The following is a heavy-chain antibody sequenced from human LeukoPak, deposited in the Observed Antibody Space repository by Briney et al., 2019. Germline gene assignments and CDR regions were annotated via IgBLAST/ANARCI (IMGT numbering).Heavy chain of an antibody. CDR1: GYTFTSYG. Sequence: ASVRVSCKASGYTFTSYGISLVRQAPGQGLEWMGWISAYNGNTNYAQKLQDRVTMTTDTSTSTAYMELRSLRSDDTAVYYCARVAIGLSSSQFDYWGQGILVTVSS. CDR2: ISAYNGNT. CDR3: ARVAIGLSSSQFDY. D-gene: IGHD6-13*01. J-gene: IGHJ4*02. V-gene: IGHV1-18*01.